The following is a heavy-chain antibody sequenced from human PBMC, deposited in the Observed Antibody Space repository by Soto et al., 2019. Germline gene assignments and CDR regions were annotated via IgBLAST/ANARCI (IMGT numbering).Heavy chain of an antibody. V-gene: IGHV3-23*01. CDR3: ARAPPDRSSWYWFDF. J-gene: IGHJ4*02. Sequence: GGSLRLSCAASGFAFSSYAMSWVRQAPGKGLEWVSSISGRSDNTYYGDSVKGRFTISRDNSRTTLYLQMSSLRADDTAIYYCARAPPDRSSWYWFDFWGQGALVTVSS. CDR2: ISGRSDNT. CDR1: GFAFSSYA. D-gene: IGHD6-13*01.